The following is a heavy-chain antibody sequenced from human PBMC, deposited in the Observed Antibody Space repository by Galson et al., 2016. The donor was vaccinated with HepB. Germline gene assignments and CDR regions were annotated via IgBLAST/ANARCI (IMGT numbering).Heavy chain of an antibody. CDR3: ASRQWGPPLFDH. J-gene: IGHJ4*02. V-gene: IGHV2-5*02. D-gene: IGHD1-26*01. Sequence: PALVKPTQTLTLTCSFSGFSLSTTGVGVGWFRQPPGKAPEWLALTFWDADKRYNPFLKARLTITKDPPKNQVVLTMTNMDPVDTATYYCASRQWGPPLFDHWGQGTLVTVSS. CDR1: GFSLSTTGVG. CDR2: TFWDADK.